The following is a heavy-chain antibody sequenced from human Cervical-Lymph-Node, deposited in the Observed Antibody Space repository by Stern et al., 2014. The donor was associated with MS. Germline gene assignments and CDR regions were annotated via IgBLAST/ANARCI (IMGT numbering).Heavy chain of an antibody. CDR1: GDTFTDYA. J-gene: IGHJ6*01. Sequence: QVQLGQSGAEVKKPGSSVKVSCKASGDTFTDYAISWVRQAPGQGPEWMGGITPVFASADYAQKFQGRLTIPADKSTSTAYMDLSSLTSEDTAVYYCAREVGSLAMDVWGQGTTVIVSS. CDR2: ITPVFASA. V-gene: IGHV1-69*06. CDR3: AREVGSLAMDV. D-gene: IGHD1-1*01.